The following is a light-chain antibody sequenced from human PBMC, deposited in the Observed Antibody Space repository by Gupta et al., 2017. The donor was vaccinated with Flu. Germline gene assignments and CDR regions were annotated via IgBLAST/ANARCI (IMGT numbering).Light chain of an antibody. V-gene: IGKV3-20*01. J-gene: IGKJ1*01. Sequence: ELVLTQSPGTLSLSPGESATLSCRASQSVSSSYLAWYQQKPGQAPRLLIYGASSRATGIPDRFSGSGSGTDFTLTISRLEPEDFAVYSCQQYASTPPTFGQGTKVEVK. CDR2: GAS. CDR1: QSVSSSY. CDR3: QQYASTPPT.